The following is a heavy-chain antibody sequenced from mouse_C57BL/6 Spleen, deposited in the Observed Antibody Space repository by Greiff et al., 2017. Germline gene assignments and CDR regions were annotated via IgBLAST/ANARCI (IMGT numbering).Heavy chain of an antibody. V-gene: IGHV14-3*01. J-gene: IGHJ3*01. D-gene: IGHD1-1*01. CDR1: GFNIKNTY. CDR2: IDPADSNT. Sequence: VQLQPSVAELVRPGASVKLSCTASGFNIKNTYMHWVKQRPEQGLEWIGGIDPADSNTKYDPKFQGKATIPADTYSSTAYLQLSSLTAEYTATYYCAPYYYCSSYGSWFAVWGKGTLVTVSA. CDR3: APYYYCSSYGSWFAV.